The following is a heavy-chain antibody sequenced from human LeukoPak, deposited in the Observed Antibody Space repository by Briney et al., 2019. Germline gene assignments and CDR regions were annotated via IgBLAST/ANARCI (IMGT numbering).Heavy chain of an antibody. CDR3: ARDRDYGGFDY. J-gene: IGHJ4*02. CDR1: GFTVSSNY. CDR2: IYSVGST. V-gene: IGHV3-53*01. D-gene: IGHD4-17*01. Sequence: GGSLRLSCAASGFTVSSNYMSWVRQAPGKGLEWVSVIYSVGSTYYADSVKGRITISRDNYKNTLYLQMNSLRAEDTAVYYCARDRDYGGFDYWGQGTLVTVSS.